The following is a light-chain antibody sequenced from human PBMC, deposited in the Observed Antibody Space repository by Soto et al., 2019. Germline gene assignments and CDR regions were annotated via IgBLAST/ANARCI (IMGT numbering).Light chain of an antibody. V-gene: IGKV1-33*01. Sequence: DIQMTQSPSSLSASVGDRVTITCQASQDISNYLNWYQQKPGKAPKLLIYDASNLETGVPSRFSGSGSGTDFTFTISSLHPEDIATYYCQQYDTLPATFGQGTKLEIK. J-gene: IGKJ2*01. CDR1: QDISNY. CDR3: QQYDTLPAT. CDR2: DAS.